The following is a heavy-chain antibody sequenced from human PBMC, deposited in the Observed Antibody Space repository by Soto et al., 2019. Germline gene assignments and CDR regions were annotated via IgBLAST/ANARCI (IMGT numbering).Heavy chain of an antibody. CDR2: IYWDDDK. Sequence: QITLKESGPTLVKPTQTLTLTCTFSGFSLTTSGVGVGWIRQPSVKALAWLALIYWDDDKRSSPSLKSRLTITKDTSKNQVVLTMTNMDPVDTATYYCAHRLRPNGYDPWGQGTLVTVSS. J-gene: IGHJ5*02. CDR3: AHRLRPNGYDP. V-gene: IGHV2-5*02. CDR1: GFSLTTSGVG.